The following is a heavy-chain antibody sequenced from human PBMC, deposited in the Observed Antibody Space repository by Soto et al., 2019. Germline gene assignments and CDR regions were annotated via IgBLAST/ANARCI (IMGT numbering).Heavy chain of an antibody. V-gene: IGHV4-59*12. Sequence: SETLSLACTVSGGSISSYYWSWIRQPPGKGLEWIGYIYYGGSTYYNPSLKSRVTISVDTSKNQFSLKLSSVTAADTAVYYCAREHVLRFLEWLRPQYNWFDPWGQGTLVTVSS. CDR2: IYYGGST. D-gene: IGHD3-3*01. CDR3: AREHVLRFLEWLRPQYNWFDP. CDR1: GGSISSYY. J-gene: IGHJ5*02.